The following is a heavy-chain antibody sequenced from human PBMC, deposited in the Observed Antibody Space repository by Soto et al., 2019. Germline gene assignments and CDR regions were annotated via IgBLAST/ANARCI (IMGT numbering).Heavy chain of an antibody. Sequence: GGSLRLSCAASGFTFSSYAMSWVRQAPGKGLEWVSAISGSGGSTYYADSVKGRFTISRDNSKNTLYLQMNSLRAEDTAVYYCAKDSLAIEGYGGFIDLRSLFAFWGLGASVPVTS. CDR1: GFTFSSYA. J-gene: IGHJ4*01. CDR3: AKDSLAIEGYGGFIDLRSLFAF. D-gene: IGHD3-16*02. V-gene: IGHV3-23*01. CDR2: ISGSGGST.